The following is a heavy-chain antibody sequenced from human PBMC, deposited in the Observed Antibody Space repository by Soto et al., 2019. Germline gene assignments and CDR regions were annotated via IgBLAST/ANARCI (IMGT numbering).Heavy chain of an antibody. Sequence: GGSPRLSCAASGFTFSSYSMNWVRQAPGKGLEWVSSISSSSSNIYYADSVKGRFTISRDNAKSTVYLQLNNLSAEDTAVYYCAKNQGVELVPLATVDWFDPWGQGSVVTVSS. CDR3: AKNQGVELVPLATVDWFDP. D-gene: IGHD1-26*01. CDR2: ISSSSSNI. V-gene: IGHV3-21*04. CDR1: GFTFSSYS. J-gene: IGHJ5*02.